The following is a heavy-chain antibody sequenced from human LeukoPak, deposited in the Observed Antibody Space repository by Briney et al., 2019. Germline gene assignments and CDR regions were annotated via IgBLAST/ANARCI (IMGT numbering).Heavy chain of an antibody. J-gene: IGHJ4*02. CDR1: GFTFSSYA. D-gene: IGHD6-19*01. CDR2: ISYDGSNK. CDR3: ASSEWLAPFDY. V-gene: IGHV3-30*04. Sequence: GGSLRLSCAASGFTFSSYAMHWVRQAPGKGLEWVAVISYDGSNKYYADSVKGRFTISRDNSKNTLYLQMNSLRAEDTAVYYCASSEWLAPFDYWGQGTLVTVSS.